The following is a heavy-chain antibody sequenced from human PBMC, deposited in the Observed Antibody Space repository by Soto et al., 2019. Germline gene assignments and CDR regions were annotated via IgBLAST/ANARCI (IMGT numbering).Heavy chain of an antibody. J-gene: IGHJ6*02. CDR2: ITTTSSTM. Sequence: GGSLRLSCTPSGFIFSDYSMNWVRQAPGKGLEWIPYITTTSSTMYYADSVKGRFTISRDNAKNSLYLQMNSLRDEETAVYYCARDSSGRQYYGMDVWGLGTTVTVS. CDR1: GFIFSDYS. D-gene: IGHD3-22*01. CDR3: ARDSSGRQYYGMDV. V-gene: IGHV3-48*02.